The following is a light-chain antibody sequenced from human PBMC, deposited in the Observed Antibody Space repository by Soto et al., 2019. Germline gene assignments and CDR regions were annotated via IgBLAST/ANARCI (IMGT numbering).Light chain of an antibody. CDR3: QHYATYPLT. CDR2: GAS. V-gene: IGKV3-20*01. Sequence: EIVLTQSPGTLSLSPGERATLSCRASQTVRSNFLAWYQRKPGQTPRLLIYGASSRATGIPDRFSGSGSGTDFTLTISRLDPEDFAVYYCQHYATYPLTFGGGTKVEI. J-gene: IGKJ4*01. CDR1: QTVRSNF.